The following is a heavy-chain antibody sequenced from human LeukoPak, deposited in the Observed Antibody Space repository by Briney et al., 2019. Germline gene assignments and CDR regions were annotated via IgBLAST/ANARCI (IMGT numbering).Heavy chain of an antibody. Sequence: GGSLRLSCAASGFTVSSNYMSWVRQAPGKGLEWVSVIYSGGSTYYADSVKGRFTISRDNSKNTLYLQMNSLRAEDTALYYCAKDLASRGYSYGENVYWGQGTLVTVSS. J-gene: IGHJ4*02. CDR2: IYSGGST. V-gene: IGHV3-53*01. CDR1: GFTVSSNY. CDR3: AKDLASRGYSYGENVY. D-gene: IGHD5-18*01.